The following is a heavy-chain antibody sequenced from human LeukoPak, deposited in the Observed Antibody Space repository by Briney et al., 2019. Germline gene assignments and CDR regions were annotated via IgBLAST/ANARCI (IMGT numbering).Heavy chain of an antibody. CDR1: GGTFSSYA. Sequence: ASVKVSCKASGGTFSSYAISWVRQAPGQGLEWMGGIIPIFGTANYAQKFQGRVTITTDESTSTAYMELSSLRSEDTAVYYCARVSRGGYIFGVVNGAFDIWGQGTMVTVSS. CDR2: IIPIFGTA. D-gene: IGHD3-3*01. J-gene: IGHJ3*02. CDR3: ARVSRGGYIFGVVNGAFDI. V-gene: IGHV1-69*05.